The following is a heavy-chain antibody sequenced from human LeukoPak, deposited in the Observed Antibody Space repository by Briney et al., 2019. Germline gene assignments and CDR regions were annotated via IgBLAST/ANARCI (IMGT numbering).Heavy chain of an antibody. V-gene: IGHV1-2*02. CDR2: INPKTGGR. J-gene: IGHJ5*02. CDR1: GYTFTCYF. Sequence: ASVKVSCKVSGYTFTCYFLNWVRQAPGQGPEWIGWINPKTGGRNYARKFHGRVTMNRDTSITIDYLEWASQTYDDTASHEFARGEYYHILNGRIYRRTFDAWGQGTVVTVSS. D-gene: IGHD3-9*01. CDR3: ARGEYYHILNGRIYRRTFDA.